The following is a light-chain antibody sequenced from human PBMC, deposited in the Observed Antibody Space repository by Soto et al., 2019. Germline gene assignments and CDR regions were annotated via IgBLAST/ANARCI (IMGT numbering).Light chain of an antibody. CDR2: DAS. CDR3: QQRSNWPLIT. J-gene: IGKJ5*01. CDR1: QSVGSY. V-gene: IGKV3-11*01. Sequence: EIVLTQSPATLSLSPGERATLSCRASQSVGSYLAWYQQKPGQAPRLLIHDASNRATGIPARFSGGGSGTDFTLTISSLEPEDFAVYYCQQRSNWPLITFGQGTRLEMK.